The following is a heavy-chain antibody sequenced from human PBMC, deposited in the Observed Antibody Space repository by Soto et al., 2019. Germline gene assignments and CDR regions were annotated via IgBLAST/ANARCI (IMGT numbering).Heavy chain of an antibody. V-gene: IGHV1-24*01. CDR1: GYTLTELS. CDR3: ARGTRSVVPAAIGNYYYYYMDV. D-gene: IGHD2-2*01. CDR2: FDPEDGET. Sequence: ASVKVSCKVSGYTLTELSMHWVRQAPGKGLEWMGGFDPEDGETIYAQKFQGRVTMTGDTSTDTAYMELSSLRSEDTAVYYCARGTRSVVPAAIGNYYYYYMDVWGKGTTVTVSS. J-gene: IGHJ6*03.